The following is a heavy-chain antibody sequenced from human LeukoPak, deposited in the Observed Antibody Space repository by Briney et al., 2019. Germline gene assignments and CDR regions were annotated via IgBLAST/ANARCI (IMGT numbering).Heavy chain of an antibody. CDR3: ARDSAVVTDALFDY. J-gene: IGHJ4*02. Sequence: WETLSLTCTVSGSSISSGCYFWGWICQHPGKGLGWIGRIYTSGSTNYNPSLKSRVTMSIDTSKNQISLKLSSVTAADTAVYYCARDSAVVTDALFDYWGQGTLVTVSS. CDR2: IYTSGST. D-gene: IGHD2-21*02. CDR1: GSSISSGCYF. V-gene: IGHV4-39*07.